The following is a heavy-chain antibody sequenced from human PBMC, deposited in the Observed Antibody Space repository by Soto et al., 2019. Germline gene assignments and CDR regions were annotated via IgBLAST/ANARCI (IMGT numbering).Heavy chain of an antibody. Sequence: GGSLRLSCAASGFTFSSYSMNWVRQAPGKGLEWVSYISSSSSTIYYADSVKGRFTISRDNAKNSLYLQMNSLRDEDTAVYYCARHGSYSPAPGLYYYYGMDVWGQGTTVTVSS. CDR1: GFTFSSYS. D-gene: IGHD1-26*01. CDR3: ARHGSYSPAPGLYYYYGMDV. CDR2: ISSSSSTI. J-gene: IGHJ6*02. V-gene: IGHV3-48*02.